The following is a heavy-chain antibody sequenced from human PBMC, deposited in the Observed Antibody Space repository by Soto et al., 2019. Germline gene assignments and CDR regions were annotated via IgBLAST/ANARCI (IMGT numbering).Heavy chain of an antibody. D-gene: IGHD3-10*01. V-gene: IGHV3-33*01. CDR3: ASLITMVRGVPDYYYYGMDV. Sequence: GGSLRLSCAASGFTFSSYGMHWVRQAPGKGLEWVAVIWYDGSNKYYADSVKGRFTISRDNSKNTLYLQMNSLRAEDTAVYYCASLITMVRGVPDYYYYGMDVWGQGTTVTVSS. CDR1: GFTFSSYG. CDR2: IWYDGSNK. J-gene: IGHJ6*02.